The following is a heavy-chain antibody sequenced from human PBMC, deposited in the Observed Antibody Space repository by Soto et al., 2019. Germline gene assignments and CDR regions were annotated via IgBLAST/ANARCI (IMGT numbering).Heavy chain of an antibody. J-gene: IGHJ6*02. Sequence: SETLSLTCTVSGGSISSSSFYWGWIRQPPGKGLEWIGNIYYSGSTYYNPSLKSRVTISVDTPKNQFSLKLSSVTAADTAVYYCARIEYSTSSAYYYYGMDVWGQGTTVTVSS. CDR1: GGSISSSSFY. D-gene: IGHD6-6*01. CDR2: IYYSGST. CDR3: ARIEYSTSSAYYYYGMDV. V-gene: IGHV4-39*01.